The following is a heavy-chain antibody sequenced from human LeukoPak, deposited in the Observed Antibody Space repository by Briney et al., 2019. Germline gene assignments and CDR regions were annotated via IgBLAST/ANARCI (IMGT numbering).Heavy chain of an antibody. J-gene: IGHJ5*02. D-gene: IGHD3-10*01. CDR2: ISSSSSYT. V-gene: IGHV3-11*06. CDR3: ARGITMVRGVIKIA. CDR1: GFTFSDYY. Sequence: GGSLRLSCAAFGFTFSDYYMSWIRQAPGKGLEGVSYISSSSSYTNYADSVKGRFTISRDNAKNSLYLQMNSLRAEDTAVYYCARGITMVRGVIKIAWGQGTLVTVSS.